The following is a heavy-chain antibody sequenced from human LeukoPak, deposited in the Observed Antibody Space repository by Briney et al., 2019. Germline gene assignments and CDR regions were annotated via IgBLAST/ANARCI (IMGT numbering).Heavy chain of an antibody. D-gene: IGHD3-22*01. J-gene: IGHJ1*01. CDR1: GYTFTGYH. CDR3: ARDHAKYYYDSSGYVPEYFQH. Sequence: ASVKVSCKASGYTFTGYHMHWVRQAPGQGLEWMGIINPSGGSTSYAQKFQGRVTMTRDTSTSTVYMELSSLRSEDTAVYYCARDHAKYYYDSSGYVPEYFQHWGQGTLVTVSS. CDR2: INPSGGST. V-gene: IGHV1-46*01.